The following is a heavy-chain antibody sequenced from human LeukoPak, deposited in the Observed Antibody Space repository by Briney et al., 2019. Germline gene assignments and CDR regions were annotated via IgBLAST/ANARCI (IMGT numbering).Heavy chain of an antibody. CDR3: AKSSSDYYYYYMDV. CDR2: IRYDGSNK. J-gene: IGHJ6*03. Sequence: GGSLRLSCAASGFTFSSYGMHWVRQAPGKGLEWVAFIRYDGSNKYYADSVKGRFTISRDNSKNTLYLQMDSLRAEDTAAYYCAKSSSDYYYYYMDVWGKGTTVTVSS. V-gene: IGHV3-30*02. CDR1: GFTFSSYG. D-gene: IGHD6-6*01.